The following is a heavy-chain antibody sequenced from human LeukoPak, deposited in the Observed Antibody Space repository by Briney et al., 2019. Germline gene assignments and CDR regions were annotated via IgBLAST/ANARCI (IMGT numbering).Heavy chain of an antibody. CDR1: GYSFTSYW. Sequence: GESLKISCKGSGYSFTSYWIGWVRELPGKGLEWMGIIYPGDSDTRCRPSFQGQVTISADKSISTAYLQWSSLKASDTAMHYCARLHPDVEGGYYYYGMDVWGQGTTVTVSS. CDR3: ARLHPDVEGGYYYYGMDV. J-gene: IGHJ6*02. CDR2: IYPGDSDT. V-gene: IGHV5-51*01.